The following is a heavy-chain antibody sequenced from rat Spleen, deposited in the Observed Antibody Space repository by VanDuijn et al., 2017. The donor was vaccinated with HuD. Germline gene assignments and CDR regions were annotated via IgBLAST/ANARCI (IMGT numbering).Heavy chain of an antibody. CDR2: ISPTGGST. Sequence: EVQLVESGGGLVQPGRSLKLSCAASGVTFSNYGMHWIRQAPTKGLEWVAAISPTGGSTYYRASVKGRFTISRDNAKSTLSLQMDSLRSEDTATYYCATAGGRISGCAYWGQSTLVTVS. CDR3: ATAGGRISGCAY. V-gene: IGHV5-19*01. D-gene: IGHD1-1*01. J-gene: IGHJ3*01. CDR1: GVTFSNYG.